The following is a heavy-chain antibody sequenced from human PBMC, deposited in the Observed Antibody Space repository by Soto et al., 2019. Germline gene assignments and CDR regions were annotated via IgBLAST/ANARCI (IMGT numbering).Heavy chain of an antibody. Sequence: QVQLVQSGAEVKKPGSSVKVSCKASGGTFSSYAISWVRQAPGQGLEWMGGIIPIFGTANYAQKFQGRVTITADESTSTAYMELSSLRAEDTAVYYCARDLASAVAGNGVEDYWGQGTLVTVSS. D-gene: IGHD6-19*01. J-gene: IGHJ4*02. CDR1: GGTFSSYA. CDR3: ARDLASAVAGNGVEDY. V-gene: IGHV1-69*01. CDR2: IIPIFGTA.